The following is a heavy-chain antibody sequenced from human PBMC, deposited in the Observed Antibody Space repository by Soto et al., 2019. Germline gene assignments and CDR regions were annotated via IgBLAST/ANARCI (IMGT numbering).Heavy chain of an antibody. J-gene: IGHJ4*02. D-gene: IGHD1-7*01. Sequence: QAQLVESGGGVVQPGTSLRLSCAASGFTISTHGMHWVRQAPGKGLEWLANIWYDGSNKFYAESVKGRFSISKDNSKNSLYLQMRSLRAADTAVYYCAAATTWNFQFPYWGKVTQVTVSA. CDR2: IWYDGSNK. CDR3: AAATTWNFQFPY. CDR1: GFTISTHG. V-gene: IGHV3-33*03.